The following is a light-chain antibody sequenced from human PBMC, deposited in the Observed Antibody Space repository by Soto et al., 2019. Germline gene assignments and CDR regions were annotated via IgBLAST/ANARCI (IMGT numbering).Light chain of an antibody. V-gene: IGLV2-14*01. CDR2: DVS. CDR3: SSYTSSSTYVV. Sequence: QSALTQPASVSGSPGQSITISCTGTSSXVGGYNYVSWYQQHPGKAPKLMIYDVSNRPSGVSNRFSGSKSGNTASLTISGXXAXXXXXXXCSSYTSSSTYVVFGGGTQLTVL. CDR1: SSXVGGYNY. J-gene: IGLJ2*01.